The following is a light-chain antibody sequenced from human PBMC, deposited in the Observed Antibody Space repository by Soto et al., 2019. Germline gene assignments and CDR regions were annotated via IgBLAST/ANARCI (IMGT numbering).Light chain of an antibody. CDR1: GSGIGPAFH. CDR3: QSYDSSLGGSV. J-gene: IGLJ1*01. V-gene: IGLV1-40*01. Sequence: QSVLTQPPSVSGAPGQRVTISCTGSGSGIGPAFHVHWYQQLPGTAPQLLIYANSNRPSGVPDRFSGSKSGTSASLAIAGLQAEYEADYYCQSYDSSLGGSVFGTGTKVTVL. CDR2: ANS.